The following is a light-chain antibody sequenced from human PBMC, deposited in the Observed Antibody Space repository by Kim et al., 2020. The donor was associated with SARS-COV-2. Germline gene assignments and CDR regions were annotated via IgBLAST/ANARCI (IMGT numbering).Light chain of an antibody. CDR1: SPNIGAGYD. Sequence: QRVTIACTGSSPNIGAGYDVHWYQQLPGTAPKLLLYSTNNRPSGVPDRFSGSKSGTSASLAITGLQADDEADYYCQSYDSSLIGFVFGTGTKVTVL. J-gene: IGLJ1*01. V-gene: IGLV1-40*01. CDR2: STN. CDR3: QSYDSSLIGFV.